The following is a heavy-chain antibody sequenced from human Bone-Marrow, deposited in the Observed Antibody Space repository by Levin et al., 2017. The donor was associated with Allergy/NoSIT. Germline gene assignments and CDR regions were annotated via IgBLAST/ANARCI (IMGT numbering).Heavy chain of an antibody. J-gene: IGHJ3*02. V-gene: IGHV1-2*06. Sequence: ASVKVSCKASGYTFTGYYMHWVRQAPGQGLEWMGRINPNSGGTNYAQKFQGRVTMTRDTSISTAYMELSRLRSDDTAVYYCAILLDVWSGDAFDIWGQGTMVTVSS. CDR2: INPNSGGT. CDR1: GYTFTGYY. D-gene: IGHD3-3*01. CDR3: AILLDVWSGDAFDI.